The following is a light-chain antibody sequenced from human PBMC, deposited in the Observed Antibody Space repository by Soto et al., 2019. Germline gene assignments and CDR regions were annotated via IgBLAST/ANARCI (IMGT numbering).Light chain of an antibody. V-gene: IGLV1-40*01. CDR2: GDS. CDR1: SSNIGAGYH. Sequence: QSVLTQPPSVSGALGQRVTISCTGSSSNIGAGYHVHWYQQLPGAAPKLLIFGDSNRPSGVPDLFSGSKSGTSASLAITGIQADDEADYYCQSSDSRLSGSDVFGTGTKLTVL. J-gene: IGLJ1*01. CDR3: QSSDSRLSGSDV.